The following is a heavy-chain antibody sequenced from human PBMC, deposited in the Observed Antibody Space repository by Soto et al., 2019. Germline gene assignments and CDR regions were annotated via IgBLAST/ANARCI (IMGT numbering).Heavy chain of an antibody. J-gene: IGHJ5*02. D-gene: IGHD6-6*01. CDR2: INHSGST. CDR3: ARGQYSSSSYNWFDP. Sequence: PSETLSLTCAVYGGSFSGYYWSWIRQPPGKGLEWIGEINHSGSTNYNPSLKSRVTISVDTSKNQFSLKLSSVTAADTAVYYCARGQYSSSSYNWFDPWGQGTLVTVSS. V-gene: IGHV4-34*01. CDR1: GGSFSGYY.